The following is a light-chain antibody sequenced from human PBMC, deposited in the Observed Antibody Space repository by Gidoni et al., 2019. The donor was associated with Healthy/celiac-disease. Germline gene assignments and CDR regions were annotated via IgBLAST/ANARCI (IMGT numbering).Light chain of an antibody. Sequence: EIMLTQSPGTRSLSPGERATLSCRASQSVSSSYLACYPQKPGQAPRPLIYGASSTATGIPDRLSGSGSGTDFTLTISRLEPEDFAVYYCQQYGSSPPYTFGQXTKLEIK. CDR2: GAS. CDR3: QQYGSSPPYT. J-gene: IGKJ2*01. V-gene: IGKV3-20*01. CDR1: QSVSSSY.